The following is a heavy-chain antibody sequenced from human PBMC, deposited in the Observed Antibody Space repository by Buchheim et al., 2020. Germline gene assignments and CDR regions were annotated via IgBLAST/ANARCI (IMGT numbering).Heavy chain of an antibody. V-gene: IGHV4-34*01. J-gene: IGHJ6*02. CDR1: GGSFSGYY. D-gene: IGHD6-13*01. Sequence: QVQLQQWGAGLLKPSETLSLTCAVYGGSFSGYYWNWIRQPPGKGLEWIGEINHSGSTNYNPSLKSPVTMSVDTSKNQFSLKLSSVTAADTAVYYSARVRAAAGWDSSPYYYGMDVWGQGTT. CDR2: INHSGST. CDR3: ARVRAAAGWDSSPYYYGMDV.